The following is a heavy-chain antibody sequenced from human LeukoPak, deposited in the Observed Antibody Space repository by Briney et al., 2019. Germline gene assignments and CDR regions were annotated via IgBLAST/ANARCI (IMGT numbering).Heavy chain of an antibody. V-gene: IGHV4-34*01. D-gene: IGHD3-22*01. CDR1: GGSFSRYY. CDR2: INHSGST. Sequence: SDTLSLTCAVNGGSFSRYYWSWIRQPPGKGLEWIGEINHSGSTNYNPSLKSRVTISVDTSKNQFSPKLSSVTAADTAVYYCARVVSSGYYKKPSYYFDYWGQGTLVTVSS. CDR3: ARVVSSGYYKKPSYYFDY. J-gene: IGHJ4*02.